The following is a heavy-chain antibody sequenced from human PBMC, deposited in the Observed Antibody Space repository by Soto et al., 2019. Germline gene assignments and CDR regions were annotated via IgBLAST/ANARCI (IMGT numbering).Heavy chain of an antibody. V-gene: IGHV3-33*01. CDR2: IWYDGSNK. CDR1: GFTFSSYG. CDR3: ARDYFTMVRGGPLGGMDV. Sequence: GGSLRLSCAASGFTFSSYGMHWVRQAPGKGLEWVAVIWYDGSNKYYADSVKGRFTISRDNSKNTLYLQMNSLRAEDTAVYYCARDYFTMVRGGPLGGMDVWGQGTTVTVSS. D-gene: IGHD3-10*01. J-gene: IGHJ6*02.